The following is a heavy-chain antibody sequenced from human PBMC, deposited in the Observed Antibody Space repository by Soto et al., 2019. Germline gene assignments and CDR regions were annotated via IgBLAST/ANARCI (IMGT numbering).Heavy chain of an antibody. CDR1: GFTVSNAW. CDR2: IKSKADGGTT. J-gene: IGHJ4*02. V-gene: IGHV3-15*07. CDR3: TTAKSSAYDH. Sequence: EVQLVESGGGLVKPGGSLRPSCAASGFTVSNAWMNWLRQAPGKGLEWVGRIKSKADGGTTDYAAPVRGRFTISRDDSKNTLYLQMDNLKTEDTALYYCTTAKSSAYDHWGQGTLVTVSS. D-gene: IGHD6-19*01.